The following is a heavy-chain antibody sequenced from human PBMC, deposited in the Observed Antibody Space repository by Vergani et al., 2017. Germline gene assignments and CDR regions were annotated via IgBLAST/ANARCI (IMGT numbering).Heavy chain of an antibody. D-gene: IGHD2-15*01. J-gene: IGHJ4*02. CDR3: AKYGGGYCCGGTCYPEY. CDR2: IRSDESRR. Sequence: QVQLVESGGGVVQPGGSLRLSCAASGFTFNSYGMHWVRQAPGKGLEWVASIRSDESRRYYGDSMEGPFTISRDNSKNTLYLQMKSLRPEDTAVYYCAKYGGGYCCGGTCYPEYWGQGTLVIVSS. V-gene: IGHV3-30*02. CDR1: GFTFNSYG.